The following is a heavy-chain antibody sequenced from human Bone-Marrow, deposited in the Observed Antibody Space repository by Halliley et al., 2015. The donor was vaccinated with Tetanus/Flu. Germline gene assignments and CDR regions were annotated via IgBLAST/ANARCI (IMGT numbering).Heavy chain of an antibody. Sequence: VHGGGATFYADSVRGRFPISRDNSKNTLYLQMNSLRVDDTAMYYCARDYGSDRTGYYGLDVWGQGATVTVSS. J-gene: IGHJ6*02. CDR2: VHGGGAT. CDR3: ARDYGSDRTGYYGLDV. D-gene: IGHD3-10*01. V-gene: IGHV3-53*01.